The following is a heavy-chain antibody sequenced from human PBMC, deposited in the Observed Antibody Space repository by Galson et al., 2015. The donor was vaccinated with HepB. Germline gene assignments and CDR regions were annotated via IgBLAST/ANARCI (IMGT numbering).Heavy chain of an antibody. CDR2: IWYDGSNK. CDR3: ARDAHPVIVATINYYYYGMDV. Sequence: SLRLSCAASGFTFSRYGMHWVRQAPGKGLEWVAVIWYDGSNKYYADSVKGRFTISRDNSKNTLYLQMNSLRAEDTAVYYCARDAHPVIVATINYYYYGMDVWGQGTTVTVSS. J-gene: IGHJ6*02. V-gene: IGHV3-33*01. CDR1: GFTFSRYG. D-gene: IGHD5-12*01.